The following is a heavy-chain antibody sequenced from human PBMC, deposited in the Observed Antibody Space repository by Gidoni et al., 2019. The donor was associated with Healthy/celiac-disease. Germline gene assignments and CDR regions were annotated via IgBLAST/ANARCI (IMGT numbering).Heavy chain of an antibody. CDR2: SKPNSVGT. CDR3: ARVLYCSSTSCPVYNWFDP. V-gene: IGHV1-2*02. D-gene: IGHD2-2*01. CDR1: GYTFTGYY. J-gene: IGHJ5*02. Sequence: QVQLVQSGAEVKKPGASVTVSCKASGYTFTGYYLTWVRQAPGQGLEWMGWSKPNSVGTNYAQKLQGRVTMTRDTSISTAYMELSRLRSDDTAVYYCARVLYCSSTSCPVYNWFDPWGQGTLVTVSS.